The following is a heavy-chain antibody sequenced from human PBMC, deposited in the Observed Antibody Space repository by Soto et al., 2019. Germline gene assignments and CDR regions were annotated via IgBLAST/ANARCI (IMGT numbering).Heavy chain of an antibody. Sequence: VQFVESGGGEVQPERSPRLSCAASGFTYTDFALHWVRQAPGKGLEWVAIISYDGSDKYYADSVKGRFAISRDNPKNTLYLEMNSLRPEDTAVYFCARRAWDSYYAIDVWGQGTTVTVFS. CDR2: ISYDGSDK. CDR1: GFTYTDFA. V-gene: IGHV3-30*09. D-gene: IGHD3-22*01. J-gene: IGHJ6*02. CDR3: ARRAWDSYYAIDV.